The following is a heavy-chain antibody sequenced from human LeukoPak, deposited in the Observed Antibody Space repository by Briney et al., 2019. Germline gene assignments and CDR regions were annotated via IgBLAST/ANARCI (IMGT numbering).Heavy chain of an antibody. CDR2: IKSETDGGTT. CDR1: GFTFSNAW. CDR3: TTDRLAVAAFDY. D-gene: IGHD6-19*01. Sequence: KTGGSLRLSCAASGFTFSNAWMSWVRQAPGKGLEWVGRIKSETDGGTTDYAAPVKGRFTISRDDSKNTLYLQMNSLKTEDTAVYYCTTDRLAVAAFDYWGQGTLVTVSS. J-gene: IGHJ4*02. V-gene: IGHV3-15*01.